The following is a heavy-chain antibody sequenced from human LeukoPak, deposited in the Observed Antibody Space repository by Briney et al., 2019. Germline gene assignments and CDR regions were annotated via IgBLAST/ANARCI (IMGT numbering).Heavy chain of an antibody. Sequence: SSETLSLTCAVYGGSFSGYYWSWIRQPPGKGLEWIGEINRSGSTNYNPSLKSRVTISVDTSKNQFSLKLSSVTAADTAVYYCARLDRLKREGAFDIWGQGTMVTVSS. V-gene: IGHV4-34*01. CDR2: INRSGST. CDR3: ARLDRLKREGAFDI. J-gene: IGHJ3*02. CDR1: GGSFSGYY. D-gene: IGHD1-1*01.